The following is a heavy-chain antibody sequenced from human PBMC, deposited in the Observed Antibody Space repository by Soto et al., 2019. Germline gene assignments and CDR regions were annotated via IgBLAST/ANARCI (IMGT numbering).Heavy chain of an antibody. Sequence: GGALRLSCEGSGFKFNTTGMHCVRQTPCKGLEWEAVIWYGGIKRHYADSVKGRFTMSRDNAQHTLYLQMNSLRADDTAVYFCVGDVGATEVVPFDGWGRGTLVTVSS. J-gene: IGHJ4*02. CDR1: GFKFNTTG. CDR2: IWYGGIKR. CDR3: VGDVGATEVVPFDG. V-gene: IGHV3-33*08. D-gene: IGHD3-9*01.